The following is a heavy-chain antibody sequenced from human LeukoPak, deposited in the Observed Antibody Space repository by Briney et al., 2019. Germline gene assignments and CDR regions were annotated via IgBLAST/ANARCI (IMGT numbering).Heavy chain of an antibody. J-gene: IGHJ4*02. D-gene: IGHD6-13*01. V-gene: IGHV3-11*01. CDR3: ARAVSSSWYYFDY. CDR1: GFTFSDYY. CDR2: ISSSGSTI. Sequence: GGSLRLSCAASGFTFSDYYMSWIRQAPGKGLEWVSYISSSGSTIYYADSVKGRFTISRDNAKNSLHLQMNSLRAEDTAVYYCARAVSSSWYYFDYWGQGTLVTVSS.